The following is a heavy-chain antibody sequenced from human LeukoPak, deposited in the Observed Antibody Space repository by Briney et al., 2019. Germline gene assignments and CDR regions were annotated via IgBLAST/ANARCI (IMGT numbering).Heavy chain of an antibody. CDR3: DHLFDSSGYPDAFHFWGQGTMVPDAFDI. Sequence: SGPTLVNPTQTLTLTCTFSGCSLSPGRVGVRWIRHPPEKALEWLALVYWDEGKLYRPSLKSRLNITKKTSKYQVVLTMTFMNPVDNATYYCDHLFDSSGYPDAFHFWGQGTMVPDAFDIWGQGTMVTVSS. V-gene: IGHV2-5*02. CDR2: VYWDEGK. D-gene: IGHD3-22*01. J-gene: IGHJ3*02. CDR1: GCSLSPGRVG.